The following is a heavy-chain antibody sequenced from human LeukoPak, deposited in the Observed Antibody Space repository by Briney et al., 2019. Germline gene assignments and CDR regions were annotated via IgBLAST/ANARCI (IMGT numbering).Heavy chain of an antibody. J-gene: IGHJ5*02. CDR1: GYTFTSYD. Sequence: ASVKVSCKASGYTFTSYDINWVRQATGQGLEWMGWMNPNSGNTGYAQKFQGRVTMTRNTSISTAYMELSSLRSEDTAVYYCARGILTGYYIPREGESSEFDPWGQGTLVTVSS. D-gene: IGHD3-9*01. CDR2: MNPNSGNT. CDR3: ARGILTGYYIPREGESSEFDP. V-gene: IGHV1-8*01.